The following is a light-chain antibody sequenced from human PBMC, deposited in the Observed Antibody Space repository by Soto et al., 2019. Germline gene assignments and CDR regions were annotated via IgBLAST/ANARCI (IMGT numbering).Light chain of an antibody. CDR2: GAS. CDR3: QQYNNWPPVT. CDR1: QSIGLA. J-gene: IGKJ3*01. V-gene: IGKV3-15*01. Sequence: EIVLTQSPATLSLSPGERATLSCRASQSIGLAIAWYQHKPGQAPRLLIYGASTRATGIPARFSGSGSGTEFTLTISSLQSEDFAVYYCQQYNNWPPVTFGPGTKVDIK.